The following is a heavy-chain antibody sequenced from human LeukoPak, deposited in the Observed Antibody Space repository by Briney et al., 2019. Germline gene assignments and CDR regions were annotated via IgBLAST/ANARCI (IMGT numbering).Heavy chain of an antibody. CDR1: GVTFSSYS. J-gene: IGHJ4*02. CDR3: ASPGRILTGYVC. Sequence: PGGSLRLSCAASGVTFSSYSMNWVRQAPGKGLEWGSSISSSSSYIYYAPSVKRRFPISRDNPKNSLSLQMNTLRAEHTAVYYCASPGRILTGYVCWRQGTLLPVSS. CDR2: ISSSSSYI. D-gene: IGHD3-9*01. V-gene: IGHV3-21*01.